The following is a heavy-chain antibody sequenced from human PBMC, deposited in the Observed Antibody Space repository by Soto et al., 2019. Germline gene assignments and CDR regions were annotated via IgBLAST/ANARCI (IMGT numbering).Heavy chain of an antibody. V-gene: IGHV4-4*02. D-gene: IGHD3-10*01. J-gene: IGHJ4*02. Sequence: QVQLQESGPGLVKPSGTLSLTCTVSGGSISSSNWWNWVRQPPGKGLEWIGEIDHGGSTNYNPSLKSRVTISVAKAKNPSSLNLTSVTAADTAVYYCARSYFGADYWGQGALVTVSS. CDR2: IDHGGST. CDR3: ARSYFGADY. CDR1: GGSISSSNW.